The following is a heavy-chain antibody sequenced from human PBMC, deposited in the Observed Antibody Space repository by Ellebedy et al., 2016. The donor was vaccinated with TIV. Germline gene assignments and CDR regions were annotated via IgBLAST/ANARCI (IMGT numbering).Heavy chain of an antibody. CDR2: IYYSGST. J-gene: IGHJ3*02. D-gene: IGHD2-21*02. CDR1: GASIISGGHY. CDR3: ARVSRVVVTGIRGDAFDI. Sequence: SETLSLTXTVSGASIISGGHYWSWIRQHPGKGLEWIGYIYYSGSTYDNPSLKSRVTMSADTSRNQFSLKLSSVTAADTAVYYCARVSRVVVTGIRGDAFDIWGQGTMVIVSS. V-gene: IGHV4-31*03.